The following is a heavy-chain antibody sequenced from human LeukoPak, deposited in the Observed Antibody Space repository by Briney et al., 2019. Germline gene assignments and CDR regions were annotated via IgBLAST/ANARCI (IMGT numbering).Heavy chain of an antibody. J-gene: IGHJ4*02. CDR3: ARTPIVVVPSYYFDY. Sequence: SVTVSCKASGGTFSSYAISWVRQAPGQGLEWMGGIIPIFGTANYAQKFQGRVTITTDESTSTAYMELSSLRSEDTAVYYCARTPIVVVPSYYFDYWGQGTLVTVSS. D-gene: IGHD2-2*01. CDR2: IIPIFGTA. CDR1: GGTFSSYA. V-gene: IGHV1-69*05.